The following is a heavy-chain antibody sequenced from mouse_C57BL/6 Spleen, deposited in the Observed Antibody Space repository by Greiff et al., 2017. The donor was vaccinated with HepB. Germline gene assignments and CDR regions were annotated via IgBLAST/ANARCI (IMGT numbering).Heavy chain of an antibody. Sequence: EVQLQQSGPELVKPGASVKISCKASGYTFTDYYMNWVKQSHGKSLEWIGDINPNNGGTSYNQKFKGKATLTVDKSSSTAYMELRSLTSEDSAVYYCARSYDYPAWFAYWGQGTLVTVSA. CDR3: ARSYDYPAWFAY. V-gene: IGHV1-26*01. CDR2: INPNNGGT. D-gene: IGHD2-4*01. J-gene: IGHJ3*01. CDR1: GYTFTDYY.